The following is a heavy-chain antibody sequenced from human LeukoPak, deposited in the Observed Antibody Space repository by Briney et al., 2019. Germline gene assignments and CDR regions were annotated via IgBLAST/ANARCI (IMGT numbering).Heavy chain of an antibody. V-gene: IGHV4-59*01. D-gene: IGHD5-18*01. CDR1: GGSISSYY. J-gene: IGHJ4*02. CDR3: ARGGPGYSYSNFDY. Sequence: SETLSLTCTVSGGSISSYYWSWIRQPPGKGLEWIGYIYYSGSTNYNPSLKSRVTISVDTSKNQFPLKLSSVTAADTAVYYCARGGPGYSYSNFDYWGQGTLVTVSS. CDR2: IYYSGST.